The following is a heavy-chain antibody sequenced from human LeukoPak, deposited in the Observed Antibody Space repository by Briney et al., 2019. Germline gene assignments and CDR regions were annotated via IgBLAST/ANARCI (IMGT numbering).Heavy chain of an antibody. D-gene: IGHD6-19*01. J-gene: IGHJ6*02. CDR2: LSYDGSNK. V-gene: IGHV3-30-3*01. CDR1: GFTFSSYA. CDR3: ASRWLVPEDYYYYGMNV. Sequence: GGSLRLSCAASGFTFSSYAMHWVRQAPGKGLEWVAVLSYDGSNKYYADSVKGRFTISRDNAKNSLYLQMNSLRAEDTAVYYCASRWLVPEDYYYYGMNVWGQGTTVTVSS.